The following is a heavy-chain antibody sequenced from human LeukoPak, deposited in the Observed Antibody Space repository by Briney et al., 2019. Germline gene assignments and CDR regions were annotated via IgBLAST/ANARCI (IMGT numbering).Heavy chain of an antibody. CDR2: IYTSGST. Sequence: SETLSLTCTVSGGSISSGSYYWSWIRQPAGKGLEWIGRIYTSGSTNYNPSLKSRVTISVDTSKNQFSLKLSSVTAADTAVYYCARLSAALYYFDYWGQGTLVTVSS. CDR1: GGSISSGSYY. J-gene: IGHJ4*02. V-gene: IGHV4-61*02. D-gene: IGHD6-13*01. CDR3: ARLSAALYYFDY.